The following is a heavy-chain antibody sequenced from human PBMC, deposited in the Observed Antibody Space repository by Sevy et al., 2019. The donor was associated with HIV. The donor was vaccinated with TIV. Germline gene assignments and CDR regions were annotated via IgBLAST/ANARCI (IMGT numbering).Heavy chain of an antibody. CDR3: ARGKAYYYDSSGYYSPFDY. V-gene: IGHV1-2*04. CDR1: GYTFTGYY. J-gene: IGHJ4*02. Sequence: ASVKVSCKASGYTFTGYYMHWVRQAPGQGLEWMGWINPNSGGTNYAQKFQGWVTMTRDTSISTAYMELSRLRSDDTAGYYCARGKAYYYDSSGYYSPFDYWGQGTLVTVSS. D-gene: IGHD3-22*01. CDR2: INPNSGGT.